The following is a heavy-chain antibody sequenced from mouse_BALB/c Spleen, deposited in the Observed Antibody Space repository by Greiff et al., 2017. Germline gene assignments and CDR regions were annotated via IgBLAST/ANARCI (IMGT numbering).Heavy chain of an antibody. CDR3: DSFTTVEAMDY. D-gene: IGHD1-1*01. CDR2: IDPANGNT. V-gene: IGHV14-3*02. CDR1: GFNIKDTY. Sequence: VQLQQSGAELVKPGASVKLSCTASGFNIKDTYMHWVKQRPEQGLEWIGRIDPANGNTKYDPKFQGKATITADTSSNTAYLQLSSLTSEDTAVYYCDSFTTVEAMDYWGQGTSVTVSS. J-gene: IGHJ4*01.